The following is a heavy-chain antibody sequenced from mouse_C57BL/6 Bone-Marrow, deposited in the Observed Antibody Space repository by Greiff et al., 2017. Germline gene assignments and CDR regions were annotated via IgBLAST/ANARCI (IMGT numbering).Heavy chain of an antibody. CDR1: GYTFTSYN. CDR3: ARRDYYGYFDV. CDR2: IYPGNGDT. Sequence: LQQSGAELVRPGASVQMSCKASGYTFTSYNMHWVKQTPRQGLEWIGAIYPGNGDTSSNQKFKGQATLTVDKSSSTAYMQLSSLTSEDSAVYFCARRDYYGYFDVWGTGTTVTVSS. D-gene: IGHD2-4*01. J-gene: IGHJ1*03. V-gene: IGHV1-12*01.